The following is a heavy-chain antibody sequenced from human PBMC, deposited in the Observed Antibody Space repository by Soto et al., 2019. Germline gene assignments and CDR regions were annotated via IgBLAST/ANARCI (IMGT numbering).Heavy chain of an antibody. D-gene: IGHD4-17*01. CDR1: GGSFSGYY. CDR2: INHSGST. Sequence: SETLSLTCAVYGGSFSGYYWSWIRQPPGKGLEWIGEINHSGSTNYNPSLKSRVTISVDTSKNQFSLKLSSVTAADTAVYYCARGRGYGDYEFDSWGQGTLVTVSS. CDR3: ARGRGYGDYEFDS. V-gene: IGHV4-34*01. J-gene: IGHJ4*02.